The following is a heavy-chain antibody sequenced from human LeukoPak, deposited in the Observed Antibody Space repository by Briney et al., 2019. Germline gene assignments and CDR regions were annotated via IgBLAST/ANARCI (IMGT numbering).Heavy chain of an antibody. D-gene: IGHD5-24*01. CDR3: ATRDQSRTYMAPPDY. V-gene: IGHV4-4*02. CDR1: GVSISSDNW. J-gene: IGHJ4*02. Sequence: SGTLSLTCADCGVSISSDNWWTWVRQPPGKGLEWIGETHRSGDTKYNPSLRGRATISMDNSKNHLSLNLFSVTAADTAMYYCATRDQSRTYMAPPDYWGQGTLVTVSS. CDR2: THRSGDT.